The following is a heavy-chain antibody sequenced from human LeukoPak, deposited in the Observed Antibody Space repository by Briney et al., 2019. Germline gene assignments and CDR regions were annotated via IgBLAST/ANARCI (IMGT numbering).Heavy chain of an antibody. V-gene: IGHV4-61*02. CDR3: AREGGIAARPWFDP. CDR1: GGSISSGSYY. J-gene: IGHJ5*02. CDR2: IYTSGST. Sequence: PSETLSLTCNVSGGSISSGSYYWSWIRQPAGKGLEWIGRIYTSGSTNYNHSLKSRVTISVDTSKNQFSLKLSSVTAADTAVYYCAREGGIAARPWFDPWGQGTLVTVSS. D-gene: IGHD6-6*01.